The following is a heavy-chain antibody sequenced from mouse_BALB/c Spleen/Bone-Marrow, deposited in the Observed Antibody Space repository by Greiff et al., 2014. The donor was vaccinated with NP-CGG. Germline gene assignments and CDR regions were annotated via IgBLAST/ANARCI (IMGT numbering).Heavy chain of an antibody. V-gene: IGHV1-9*01. CDR1: GYTFSSYW. CDR3: ARRVPFAY. CDR2: ILTGSGST. J-gene: IGHJ3*01. Sequence: QVQLQQSGAELMKPGASVKISCKATGYTFSSYWIEWVKQRPGHGLEWIGEILTGSGSTNYNEKSKGKATITADTSSNTAYMQLSSLTSEDSAVYYCARRVPFAYWGQGTLVTVSA.